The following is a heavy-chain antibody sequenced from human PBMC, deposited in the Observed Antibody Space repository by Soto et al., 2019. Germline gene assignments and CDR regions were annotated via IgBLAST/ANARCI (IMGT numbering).Heavy chain of an antibody. CDR3: AKRSSGWYFDL. CDR2: ISGSGGST. J-gene: IGHJ2*01. V-gene: IGHV3-23*01. Sequence: EVQLLESGGGLVQPGGSLRLSCAASGFTFSSYAMSWVRQAPGKGLEWVSVISGSGGSTYYANSVKGRFTISRDNAKNTLYLQMNSLRAEDTAVYYCAKRSSGWYFDLWGRGTLVTVSS. CDR1: GFTFSSYA. D-gene: IGHD6-19*01.